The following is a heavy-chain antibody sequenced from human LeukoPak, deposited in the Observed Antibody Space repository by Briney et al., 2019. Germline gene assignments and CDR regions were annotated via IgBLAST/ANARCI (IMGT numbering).Heavy chain of an antibody. V-gene: IGHV3-23*01. D-gene: IGHD3-22*01. Sequence: GGSLRLSCAASGFTFNTYAMSWVRQAPGKGLEWVSGISFSGGRTDYADSVKGRFTISRDNSKSTLFLQMNSLRADDTAVYYCAKRGPGYDKSTYPPHYFDYWGQGTLVTVSS. CDR1: GFTFNTYA. J-gene: IGHJ4*02. CDR3: AKRGPGYDKSTYPPHYFDY. CDR2: ISFSGGRT.